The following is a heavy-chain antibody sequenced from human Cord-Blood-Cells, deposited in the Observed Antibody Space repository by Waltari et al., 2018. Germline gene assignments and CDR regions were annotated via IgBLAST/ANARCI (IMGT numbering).Heavy chain of an antibody. Sequence: QVQLVESGGGVVQPGRSLRLSCAASGFTFSSYGMHWVRQAPGKGLEWVAVIWYDGSNKYYADSVKGRFTISRDNSKNTLYLQMNSLRAEDTTVYYCARAGGYDAFDIWGQGTMVTVSS. V-gene: IGHV3-33*01. CDR3: ARAGGYDAFDI. D-gene: IGHD3-22*01. J-gene: IGHJ3*02. CDR2: IWYDGSNK. CDR1: GFTFSSYG.